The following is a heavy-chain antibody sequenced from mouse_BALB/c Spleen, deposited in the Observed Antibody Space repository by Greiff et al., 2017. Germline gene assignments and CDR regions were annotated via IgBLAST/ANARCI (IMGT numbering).Heavy chain of an antibody. V-gene: IGHV5-6-5*01. J-gene: IGHJ4*01. CDR1: GFTFSSYA. CDR3: ASNYGGAMDY. D-gene: IGHD1-1*01. Sequence: EVMLVESGGGLVKPGGSLKLSCAASGFTFSSYAMSWVRQTPEKRLEWVASISSGGSTYYPDSVKGRFTISRDNARNILYLQMSSLRSEDTAMYYCASNYGGAMDYWGQGTSVTVSS. CDR2: ISSGGST.